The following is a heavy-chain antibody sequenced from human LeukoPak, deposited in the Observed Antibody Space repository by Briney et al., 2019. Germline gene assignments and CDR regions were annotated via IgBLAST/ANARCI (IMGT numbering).Heavy chain of an antibody. V-gene: IGHV1-69*05. Sequence: SVKVSCKASGGTLSSYAISWVRQAPGQGLEWMGRIIPIFGTANYAQKFQGRVTITTDESTSTAYMELSSLRSEDTAVYYCARERLERRPYYFDYWGQGTLVTVSS. D-gene: IGHD1-1*01. J-gene: IGHJ4*02. CDR1: GGTLSSYA. CDR2: IIPIFGTA. CDR3: ARERLERRPYYFDY.